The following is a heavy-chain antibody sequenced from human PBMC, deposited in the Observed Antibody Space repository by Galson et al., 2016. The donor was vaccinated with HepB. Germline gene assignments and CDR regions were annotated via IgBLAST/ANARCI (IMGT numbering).Heavy chain of an antibody. Sequence: SVKVSCKASGYSFKNHAMHWVRQAPGQGLEWMGSINADNGNTKSSQKFQGRVTITRDTSARIVYMELSSLRSEDTAVYYCARVGRPLTIFGVVIEYYLDYWGQGSLLIVSS. J-gene: IGHJ4*02. CDR2: INADNGNT. V-gene: IGHV1-3*01. CDR3: ARVGRPLTIFGVVIEYYLDY. D-gene: IGHD3-3*01. CDR1: GYSFKNHA.